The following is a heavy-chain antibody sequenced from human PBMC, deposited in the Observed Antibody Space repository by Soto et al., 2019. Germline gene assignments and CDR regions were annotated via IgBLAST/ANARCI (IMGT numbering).Heavy chain of an antibody. Sequence: QVQLVESGGGLVKPGGSLRLSCAASGFTFSDYYMSWIRQAPGKGLEWVSYISSSGSTIYYAASVKGRFTISRDNAKNALYLQMNSLRAEDSAVYYCASSPRGSWYYCDYWGQGTLVTVSS. J-gene: IGHJ4*02. CDR3: ASSPRGSWYYCDY. CDR1: GFTFSDYY. D-gene: IGHD6-13*01. CDR2: ISSSGSTI. V-gene: IGHV3-11*01.